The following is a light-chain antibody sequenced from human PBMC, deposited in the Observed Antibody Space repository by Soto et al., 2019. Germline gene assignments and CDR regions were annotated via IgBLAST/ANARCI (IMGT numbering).Light chain of an antibody. CDR3: SSYTSNSTLYV. CDR2: DVT. Sequence: QSVLTQAASVSGSPGQSITISCIGTSSDVGYYNYVSWYQQHPGKAPKLMIYDVTNRPSGVSNRFSGSKSGNTASLTISGLQAEDEADYYCSSYTSNSTLYVFGTGTKVTVL. J-gene: IGLJ1*01. V-gene: IGLV2-14*01. CDR1: SSDVGYYNY.